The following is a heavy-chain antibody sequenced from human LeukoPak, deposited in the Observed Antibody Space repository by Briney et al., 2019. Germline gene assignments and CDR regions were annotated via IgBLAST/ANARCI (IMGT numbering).Heavy chain of an antibody. Sequence: PGGSLRLSCAASGFTFSSYSMNWVRQPPGKGLEWIGEINHSGSTNYNPSLKSRVTISVDTSKNQFSLKLSSVTAADTAVYYCARGVKDLKDIVVVVAATREYYFDYWGQGTLVTVSS. CDR3: ARGVKDLKDIVVVVAATREYYFDY. CDR2: INHSGST. J-gene: IGHJ4*02. CDR1: GFTFSSYS. D-gene: IGHD2-15*01. V-gene: IGHV4-34*01.